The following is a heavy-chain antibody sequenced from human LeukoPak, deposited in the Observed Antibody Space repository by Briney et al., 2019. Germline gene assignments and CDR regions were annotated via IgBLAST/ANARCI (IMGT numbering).Heavy chain of an antibody. CDR3: ARGRRVVVVAAQSGAFDI. CDR1: GGSISSYY. D-gene: IGHD2-15*01. J-gene: IGHJ3*02. Sequence: SETLSLTCTVSGGSISSYYWSWIRQPAGKGLEWIGRIYTSGSTNYNPSLKSRVTMSVDTSKNQFSLKLSSVTAADTAVYYCARGRRVVVVAAQSGAFDIWGQGTMVTVSS. CDR2: IYTSGST. V-gene: IGHV4-4*07.